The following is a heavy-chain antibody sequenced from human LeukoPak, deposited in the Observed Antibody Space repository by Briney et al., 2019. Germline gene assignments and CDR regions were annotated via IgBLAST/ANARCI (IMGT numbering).Heavy chain of an antibody. Sequence: ASVKVSCKASGYGFSSYGISRVRQAPGQGLEWMGWISAYSGNTKYAQKFQGRVTMTTDTSTGTAYIELRSLRSDDTAVYYCARGPMYSTSYYAPDYWGQGTPVTVSS. J-gene: IGHJ4*02. CDR1: GYGFSSYG. D-gene: IGHD6-13*01. V-gene: IGHV1-18*01. CDR2: ISAYSGNT. CDR3: ARGPMYSTSYYAPDY.